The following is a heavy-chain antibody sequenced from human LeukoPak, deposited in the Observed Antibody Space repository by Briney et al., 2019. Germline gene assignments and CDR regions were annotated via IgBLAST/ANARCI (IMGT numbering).Heavy chain of an antibody. CDR2: LYYSGST. CDR1: GHSISSYF. J-gene: IGHJ4*02. CDR3: ARDYSGYEFDY. D-gene: IGHD5-12*01. V-gene: IGHV4-59*01. Sequence: PSETLSLTCTVSGHSISSYFWCWIRQPPGKGLEWIGCLYYSGSTNYSPSLTSRVTLSADTSKNQFSLKLNSVTAADSAIYYCARDYSGYEFDYWGQGTLVTVSS.